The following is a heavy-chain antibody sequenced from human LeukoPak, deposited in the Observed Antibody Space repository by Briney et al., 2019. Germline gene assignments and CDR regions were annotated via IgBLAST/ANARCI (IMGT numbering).Heavy chain of an antibody. Sequence: PGRSLRLSCAASRFTFSSYGMHWVRQAPGKGLEWVAVIWYDGSNKYYADSVKGRFTISRDNSKNTLYLQMNSLRAEDTAVYYCARDARIAAAALYWYFDLWGRGTLVTVSS. V-gene: IGHV3-33*01. D-gene: IGHD6-13*01. CDR3: ARDARIAAAALYWYFDL. J-gene: IGHJ2*01. CDR1: RFTFSSYG. CDR2: IWYDGSNK.